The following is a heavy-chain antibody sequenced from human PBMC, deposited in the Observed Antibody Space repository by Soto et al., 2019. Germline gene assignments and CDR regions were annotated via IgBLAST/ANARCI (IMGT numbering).Heavy chain of an antibody. V-gene: IGHV1-3*01. CDR1: GYTFTTYA. CDR2: INAGNGVT. Sequence: AASVKVSCKSSGYTFTTYAMHWVRQAPGQRLEWMGWINAGNGVTKYSQKFQGRVTMTRDTSARTAYMELSSLRSEDTAVYYCARSSCTSTNGYRSFDSWGQGTLVTVSS. CDR3: ARSSCTSTNGYRSFDS. J-gene: IGHJ4*02. D-gene: IGHD2-2*01.